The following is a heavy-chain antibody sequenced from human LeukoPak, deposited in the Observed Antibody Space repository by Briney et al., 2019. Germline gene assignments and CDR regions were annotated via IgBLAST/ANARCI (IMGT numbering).Heavy chain of an antibody. V-gene: IGHV5-51*01. CDR2: IYPGDSDT. J-gene: IGHJ5*02. Sequence: GESLKISCKGSGYSFTSYWIGWVRRMPGKGPEWMGIIYPGDSDTRYSPSFQGQVTISADKSISTAYLQWSSLEASDTAMYYCARQRGYSYGPNWFDPWGQGTLDTVSS. CDR3: ARQRGYSYGPNWFDP. D-gene: IGHD5-18*01. CDR1: GYSFTSYW.